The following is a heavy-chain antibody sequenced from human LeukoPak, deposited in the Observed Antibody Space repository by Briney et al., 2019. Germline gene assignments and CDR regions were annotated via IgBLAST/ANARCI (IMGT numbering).Heavy chain of an antibody. Sequence: ASVKVSCKACGYTFTSYYMHWVRQARGHGPEWMGIINPNGGSTSYAQKFQGRVTMTRDTSTSTVYMELSSLRSEDTAVYYCARYEGAYYFDYWGQGTLVTVSS. CDR1: GYTFTSYY. CDR3: ARYEGAYYFDY. J-gene: IGHJ4*02. V-gene: IGHV1-46*01. D-gene: IGHD2-8*01. CDR2: INPNGGST.